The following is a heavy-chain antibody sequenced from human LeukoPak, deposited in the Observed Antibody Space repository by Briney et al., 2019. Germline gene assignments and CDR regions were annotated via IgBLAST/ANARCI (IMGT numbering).Heavy chain of an antibody. V-gene: IGHV3-23*01. J-gene: IGHJ3*02. D-gene: IGHD6-13*01. Sequence: GGSLGLSFAGFGFNFSRYSMRWGRQAPGKGPEGVSGICWSGGSTYYADSVKGRFTISRDNSKNTLYLQMNSLRAEDTAVYYCAKGHSSSWYGRHDAFDIWGQGTMVTVSS. CDR3: AKGHSSSWYGRHDAFDI. CDR2: ICWSGGST. CDR1: GFNFSRYS.